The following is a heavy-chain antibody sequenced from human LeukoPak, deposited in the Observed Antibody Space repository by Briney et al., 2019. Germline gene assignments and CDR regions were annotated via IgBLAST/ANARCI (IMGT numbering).Heavy chain of an antibody. CDR2: ISYDGSNK. CDR3: ARGRVGWFDP. J-gene: IGHJ5*02. V-gene: IGHV3-30*03. Sequence: GGSLRLSCAASGFTFSSYGMHWVRQAPGKGLEWVAVISYDGSNKYYADSVKGRFTISRDNSKNTLYLQMNSLRAEDTAVYYCARGRVGWFDPWGQGTLVTVSS. CDR1: GFTFSSYG.